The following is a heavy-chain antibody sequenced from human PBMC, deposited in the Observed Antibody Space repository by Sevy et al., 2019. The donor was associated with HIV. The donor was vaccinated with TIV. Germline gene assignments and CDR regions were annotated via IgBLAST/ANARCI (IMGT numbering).Heavy chain of an antibody. V-gene: IGHV3-23*01. CDR2: ISSRGGST. J-gene: IGHJ4*02. CDR1: GFTFSSYA. Sequence: GGSLRLSCAASGFTFSSYAMSWVRQAPGKGLEWVSFISSRGGSTYYGDSVKGRFTISRDNSKNTLYLQLNSLSAEDTAIYFCAKAGIAVGGTFDLFYFDYWGQGTLVTVSS. CDR3: AKAGIAVGGTFDLFYFDY. D-gene: IGHD6-19*01.